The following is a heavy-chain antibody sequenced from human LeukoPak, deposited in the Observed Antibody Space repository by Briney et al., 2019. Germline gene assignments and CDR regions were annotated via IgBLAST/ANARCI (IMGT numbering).Heavy chain of an antibody. V-gene: IGHV1-18*01. CDR3: ARVVSPSRRYYFDY. Sequence: ASVKVSCKASGYTFTSYGISWVRQAPGQGLEWMGWISAYNGNTDYAQKLQGRVTMTTDTSTSTAYMELRSLRSDDTAVYYCARVVSPSRRYYFDYWGQGTLVTVSS. CDR2: ISAYNGNT. D-gene: IGHD3-10*01. CDR1: GYTFTSYG. J-gene: IGHJ4*02.